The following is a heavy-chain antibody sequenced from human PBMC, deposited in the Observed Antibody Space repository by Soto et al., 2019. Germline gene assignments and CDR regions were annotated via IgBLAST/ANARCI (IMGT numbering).Heavy chain of an antibody. CDR2: ISGSGGST. CDR1: GFTFSIYA. J-gene: IGHJ6*02. D-gene: IGHD3-3*01. Sequence: PGGSLRLSCAASGFTFSIYAMSWVRQAPGKGLEWVSAISGSGGSTYYADSVKGRFTISRDNSKNTLYLQMNSLRAEDTAVYYCAKKDFWSGPTFYYYYGMDVWGQGTTVTVSS. V-gene: IGHV3-23*01. CDR3: AKKDFWSGPTFYYYYGMDV.